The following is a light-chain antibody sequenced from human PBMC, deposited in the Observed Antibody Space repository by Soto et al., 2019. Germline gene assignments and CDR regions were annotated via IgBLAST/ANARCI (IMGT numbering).Light chain of an antibody. CDR3: QQRHNWPIT. CDR1: QTIRGL. Sequence: EILCTQSPATLSLSPGERATLSCRASQTIRGLLAWYQHRHGQAPRLLICDTSNRDTGIPARFSGSGSGTDFTLTISRLETADFGVYSCQQRHNWPITFGQGTRLEIK. J-gene: IGKJ5*01. CDR2: DTS. V-gene: IGKV3-11*01.